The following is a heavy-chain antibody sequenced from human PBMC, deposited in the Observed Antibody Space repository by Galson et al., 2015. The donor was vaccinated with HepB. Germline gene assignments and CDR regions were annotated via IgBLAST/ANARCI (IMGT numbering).Heavy chain of an antibody. Sequence: SLRLSCAASGFTFSSYSMNWVRQAPGKGLEWVSYISSSSSTIYYADSVKGRFTISRDNAKNSLYLQMNSLRAEDTAVYYCARWGGGLRFDAFDIWGQGTMVTVSS. CDR2: ISSSSSTI. J-gene: IGHJ3*02. V-gene: IGHV3-48*01. D-gene: IGHD5-12*01. CDR3: ARWGGGLRFDAFDI. CDR1: GFTFSSYS.